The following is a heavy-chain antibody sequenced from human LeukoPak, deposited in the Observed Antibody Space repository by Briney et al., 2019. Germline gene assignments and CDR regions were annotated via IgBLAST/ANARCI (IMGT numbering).Heavy chain of an antibody. Sequence: SETLSLTCTVSGGSISSYYWSWIRQPPGKGLEWIGYIYYSGSTNYNPSLKSRVTISVDTSKNQFSLKLSSVTAADTAVYYCVRVSVAETYFDYWGQGTLVTVSS. CDR1: GGSISSYY. D-gene: IGHD6-19*01. J-gene: IGHJ4*02. CDR2: IYYSGST. V-gene: IGHV4-59*01. CDR3: VRVSVAETYFDY.